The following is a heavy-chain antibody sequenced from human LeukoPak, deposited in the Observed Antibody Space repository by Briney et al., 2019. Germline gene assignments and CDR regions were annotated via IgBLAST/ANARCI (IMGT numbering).Heavy chain of an antibody. CDR3: ARRAGNIVVVPAAMDS. CDR2: SGTYGRT. CDR1: GFTVSSNY. J-gene: IGHJ4*02. D-gene: IGHD2-2*01. Sequence: PGGSLRLSCAASGFTVSSNYMSWVRQAPGKGLEWVSVSGTYGRTQYADSVKGRFTISRDSSKNTLYLQINSLRVEDTAVYYCARRAGNIVVVPAAMDSWGQGTLVTVSS. V-gene: IGHV3-53*01.